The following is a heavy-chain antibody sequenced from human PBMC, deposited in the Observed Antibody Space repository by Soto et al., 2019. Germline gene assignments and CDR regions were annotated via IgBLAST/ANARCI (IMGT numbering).Heavy chain of an antibody. J-gene: IGHJ4*02. Sequence: SETLSLTCTVSGGSISSNYWSWIRQPPGKGLEWIGYIFHSGSTTYNPSLKSRVTMSVDTSKNHLSLNLSSVTAADTAVYYCARGASWDRGVFDLWGQGTQVTVSS. CDR2: IFHSGST. D-gene: IGHD6-13*01. V-gene: IGHV4-59*01. CDR1: GGSISSNY. CDR3: ARGASWDRGVFDL.